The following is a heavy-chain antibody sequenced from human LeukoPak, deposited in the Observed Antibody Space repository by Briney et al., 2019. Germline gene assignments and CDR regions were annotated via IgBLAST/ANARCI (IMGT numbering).Heavy chain of an antibody. CDR1: GFTFDDYA. CDR2: ISWNSGSI. J-gene: IGHJ3*02. D-gene: IGHD5-12*01. CDR3: AKDAGVSGYDYAWGAFDI. Sequence: GGSLRLSCAASGFTFDDYAMHWVRQAPGKGLEWVSGISWNSGSIGYADSVKGRFTISRDNAKNSLYLQMNSLRAEDTALYYCAKDAGVSGYDYAWGAFDIWGQGTMVTVSS. V-gene: IGHV3-9*01.